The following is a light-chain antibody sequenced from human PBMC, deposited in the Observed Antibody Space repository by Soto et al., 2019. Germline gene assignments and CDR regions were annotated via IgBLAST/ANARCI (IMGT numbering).Light chain of an antibody. CDR2: DAS. Sequence: EIVMTQSPATLSVSPGERVALSCRASQRVSSNFAWYRQKPCQAPRLLIYDASTRATGVPARFSGSGSGTDFTLTISRLQSEDFAVYYCQQYNNWPYTFGQGTKLEIK. CDR1: QRVSSN. V-gene: IGKV3-15*01. J-gene: IGKJ2*01. CDR3: QQYNNWPYT.